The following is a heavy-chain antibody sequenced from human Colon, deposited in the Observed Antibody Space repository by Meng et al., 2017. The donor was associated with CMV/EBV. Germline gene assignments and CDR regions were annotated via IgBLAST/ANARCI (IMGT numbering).Heavy chain of an antibody. CDR3: ARARYSYANGYYYYYGMDV. CDR2: INHSGTT. D-gene: IGHD5-18*01. J-gene: IGHJ6*02. Sequence: SFSGYFWTWIRQSPGNGLEWIGEINHSGTTNYNLSLKSRVTISIDTSQNQFSLKLSSVTAADTAVYYCARARYSYANGYYYYYGMDVWGQGTMVTVSS. V-gene: IGHV4-34*01. CDR1: SFSGYF.